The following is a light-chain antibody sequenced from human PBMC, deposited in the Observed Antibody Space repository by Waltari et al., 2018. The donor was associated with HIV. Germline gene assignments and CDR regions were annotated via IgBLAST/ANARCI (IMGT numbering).Light chain of an antibody. CDR3: SSYTSSSTFYVV. Sequence: QSALTQPASVSWSPGQSITISCTGTSSDVGGSNYVSWYQQHPGKAPKLMIYDVSDRPSGVSDRYSGSKSGNRASLTISGLQAEDEADYYCSSYTSSSTFYVVFGGGTKLTVL. CDR1: SSDVGGSNY. CDR2: DVS. J-gene: IGLJ2*01. V-gene: IGLV2-14*01.